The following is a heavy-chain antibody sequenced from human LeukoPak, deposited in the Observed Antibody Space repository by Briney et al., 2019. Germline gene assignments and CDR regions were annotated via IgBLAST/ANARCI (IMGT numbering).Heavy chain of an antibody. CDR2: IWYDGSNK. Sequence: GGSLRLSCAASGFTFSSYGMHWVRQAPGKGLEWVAFIWYDGSNKYYADSVKGRFTISRDNSKNTLYLQMNSLRAEDTAVYYCARENIAAAGSPDYWGQGTLVTVSS. D-gene: IGHD6-13*01. CDR1: GFTFSSYG. CDR3: ARENIAAAGSPDY. J-gene: IGHJ4*02. V-gene: IGHV3-30*02.